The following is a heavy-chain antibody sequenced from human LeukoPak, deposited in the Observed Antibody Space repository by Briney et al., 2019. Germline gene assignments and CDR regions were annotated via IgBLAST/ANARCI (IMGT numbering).Heavy chain of an antibody. CDR1: GYTFTSYW. CDR2: IYPGDSDI. D-gene: IGHD1-26*01. Sequence: GESLKISCKGSGYTFTSYWIGWVRQMPGKGLEWMGIIYPGDSDIRYSPSFQGQVTMSADKSISTAYLQWSSLKASDTAMYYCAKKVDQTHFDYWGQGTLVTVSS. J-gene: IGHJ4*02. V-gene: IGHV5-51*01. CDR3: AKKVDQTHFDY.